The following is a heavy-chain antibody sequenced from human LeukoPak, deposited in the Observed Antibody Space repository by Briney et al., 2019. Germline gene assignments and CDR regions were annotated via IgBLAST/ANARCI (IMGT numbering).Heavy chain of an antibody. V-gene: IGHV1-8*03. D-gene: IGHD2-2*01. J-gene: IGHJ3*02. CDR3: ARGDCSSTSCYGGNDAFDI. CDR1: GYTFTSYD. CDR2: MNPNSGNT. Sequence: ASVKVSCKASGYTFTSYDINWVRQATGQGLEWMGWMNPNSGNTGYAQKFQGRVTITRNTSISTAYMELSSLRSEDTAVYYCARGDCSSTSCYGGNDAFDIWGQGTMVTVSS.